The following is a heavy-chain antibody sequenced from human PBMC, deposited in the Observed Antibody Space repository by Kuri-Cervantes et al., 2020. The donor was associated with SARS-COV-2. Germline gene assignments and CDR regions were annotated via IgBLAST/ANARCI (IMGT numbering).Heavy chain of an antibody. Sequence: GESLKISCAASGFTFSSYGMHWVRQAPGKGLEWVAVIWYDGSNKYYADSVKGRFTISRDNSKNTLYLQMNSLRAEDTAVYYCARAYYDFWVDYWGPGTLVTVSS. CDR1: GFTFSSYG. CDR2: IWYDGSNK. D-gene: IGHD3-3*01. J-gene: IGHJ4*02. V-gene: IGHV3-33*01. CDR3: ARAYYDFWVDY.